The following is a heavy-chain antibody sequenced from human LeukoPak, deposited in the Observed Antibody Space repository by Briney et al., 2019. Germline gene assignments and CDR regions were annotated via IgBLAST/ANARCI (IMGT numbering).Heavy chain of an antibody. Sequence: GESLKISCKGSGYSFTSYWIGWVRQMPGKGLEWMGIIYPGDSDTKYSPSFQGQVTISADKSISTAHLQWSSLKASDSAMYYCARSYSGRYHGASFDYWGQGTLVTVSS. CDR1: GYSFTSYW. V-gene: IGHV5-51*01. CDR2: IYPGDSDT. CDR3: ARSYSGRYHGASFDY. J-gene: IGHJ4*02. D-gene: IGHD1-26*01.